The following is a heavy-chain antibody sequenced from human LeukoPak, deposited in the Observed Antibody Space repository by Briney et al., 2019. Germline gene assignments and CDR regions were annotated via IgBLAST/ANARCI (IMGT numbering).Heavy chain of an antibody. Sequence: TGGSLRLSCAASGFTFDDYAMHWVRQAPGKGLEWVSGISWNSGSIGYADSVKGRFTISRDNAKNSLYLQMNSLRAEDTALYYCAKGRYGPWGQGTLVTVSS. V-gene: IGHV3-9*01. CDR2: ISWNSGSI. D-gene: IGHD3-9*01. CDR1: GFTFDDYA. J-gene: IGHJ5*02. CDR3: AKGRYGP.